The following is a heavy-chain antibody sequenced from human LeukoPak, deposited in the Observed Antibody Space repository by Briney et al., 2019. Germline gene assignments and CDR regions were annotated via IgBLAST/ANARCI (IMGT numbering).Heavy chain of an antibody. Sequence: PSQTPSLTCTVSGGLISRIEYYWGWVRQSPVRGLEWLGHIYHTGTTLYSPHLNNRLTLSVDSSKNQFSLTLNSVTAADTAVYYCASVSVWELATHPGGSFDYWGRGILVPVS. D-gene: IGHD1-26*01. CDR1: GGLISRIEYY. CDR2: IYHTGTT. J-gene: IGHJ4*02. CDR3: ASVSVWELATHPGGSFDY. V-gene: IGHV4-30-4*01.